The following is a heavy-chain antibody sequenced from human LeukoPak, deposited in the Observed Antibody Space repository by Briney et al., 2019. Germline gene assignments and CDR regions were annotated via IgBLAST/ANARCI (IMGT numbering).Heavy chain of an antibody. CDR3: ATSESQTKFDY. J-gene: IGHJ4*02. CDR1: GYSFTTYW. CDR2: IFPGGSDI. D-gene: IGHD1/OR15-1a*01. Sequence: GESLKISCKGSGYSFTTYWIGWVRQMPGKGLEWMGIIFPGGSDIAYSPSFQGHVTISADKSINTAYLQWSSLKASDTAMYYCATSESQTKFDYWGQGTLVTASS. V-gene: IGHV5-51*01.